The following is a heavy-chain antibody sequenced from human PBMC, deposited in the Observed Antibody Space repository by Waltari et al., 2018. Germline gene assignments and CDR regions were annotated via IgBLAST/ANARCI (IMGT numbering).Heavy chain of an antibody. CDR1: GFTFDDYA. D-gene: IGHD3-10*01. CDR2: IGWNSGAG. CDR3: VKGGWGFGAFYEQH. J-gene: IGHJ1*01. Sequence: EVQLVASGGGLVQSGRSLRISCVGSGFTFDDYAMYWVRQRPGKGLGGGPGIGWNSGAGGNADSVGGRFSTYRANAKKSLYLQMGRLRPEDTALYYCVKGGWGFGAFYEQHWGQGIQVTVSS. V-gene: IGHV3-9*01.